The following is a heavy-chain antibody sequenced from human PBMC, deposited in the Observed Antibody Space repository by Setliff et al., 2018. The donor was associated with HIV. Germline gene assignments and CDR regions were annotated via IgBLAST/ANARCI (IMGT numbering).Heavy chain of an antibody. CDR1: GYSISSGFY. CDR3: ARAFDSSGPWIDL. Sequence: SETLSLTCGVSGYSISSGFYWAWIRQAPGKGLEWIGTIYQSGTTFYNPSLKSRVTRSVDTSKNHFSLKVTYVIAADTAVYYCARAFDSSGPWIDLWAQGTLVTVSS. D-gene: IGHD3-22*01. J-gene: IGHJ5*02. CDR2: IYQSGTT. V-gene: IGHV4-38-2*01.